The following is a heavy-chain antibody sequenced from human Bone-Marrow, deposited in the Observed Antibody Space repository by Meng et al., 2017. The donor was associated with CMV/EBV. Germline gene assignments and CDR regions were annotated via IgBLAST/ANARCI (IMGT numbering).Heavy chain of an antibody. D-gene: IGHD1-7*01. CDR1: GADDSSSGAA. Sequence: GADDSSSGAAGNWIRQSPSKGLEWLGRTNDESGWYNDEPKSEKRRITTSPDTSKKQFTLQLNLVTPEDTAEYCGGRVRGTWNYHFDYWGQGSLVTVSS. CDR2: TNDESGWYN. J-gene: IGHJ4*02. V-gene: IGHV6-1*01. CDR3: GRVRGTWNYHFDY.